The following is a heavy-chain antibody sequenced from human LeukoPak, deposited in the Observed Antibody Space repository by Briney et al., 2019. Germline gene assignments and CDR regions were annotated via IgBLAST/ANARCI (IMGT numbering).Heavy chain of an antibody. J-gene: IGHJ3*02. Sequence: ASVKVSCTASGYTFTSYGLTWVRQAPGQGPEWMGWVNTYDGKTNYAQRFHGRVTMTTDTSTSTGYMELRSLKFDDTAIYYCAKVSEFLDAFDIWGQGTMVTVSS. CDR3: AKVSEFLDAFDI. CDR2: VNTYDGKT. D-gene: IGHD2-21*01. V-gene: IGHV1-18*01. CDR1: GYTFTSYG.